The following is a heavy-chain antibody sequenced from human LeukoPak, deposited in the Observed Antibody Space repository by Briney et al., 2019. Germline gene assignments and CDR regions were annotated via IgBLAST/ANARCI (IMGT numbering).Heavy chain of an antibody. CDR2: IIPILGIA. Sequence: GSSVKVSCKASGGTFSSYAISWVRQAPGQGLEWMGRIIPILGIANYAQKFQGRVTITADKSTSTAYMELSSLRSEDTAVYYCARHIYYYGSGSYYGYWGQGTLVTVSS. J-gene: IGHJ4*02. CDR1: GGTFSSYA. CDR3: ARHIYYYGSGSYYGY. V-gene: IGHV1-69*04. D-gene: IGHD3-10*01.